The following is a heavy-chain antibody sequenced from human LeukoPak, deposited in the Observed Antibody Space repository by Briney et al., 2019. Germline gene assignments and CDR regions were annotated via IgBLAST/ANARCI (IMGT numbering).Heavy chain of an antibody. J-gene: IGHJ5*02. CDR1: GFTFSGSA. D-gene: IGHD1-26*01. V-gene: IGHV3-73*01. CDR2: IDKKDNFYAT. CDR3: TRDSGTYNWLDP. Sequence: GSLILSCAASGFTFSGSAIHWVRQSSGKGLEWVGHIDKKDNFYATTSAASVTGRFTISRDDSKNTAYLQMNSLKTEDTALYYCTRDSGTYNWLDPWGQGTLVTVSS.